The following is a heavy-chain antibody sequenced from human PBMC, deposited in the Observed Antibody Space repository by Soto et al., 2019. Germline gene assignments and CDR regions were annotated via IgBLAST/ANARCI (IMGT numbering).Heavy chain of an antibody. V-gene: IGHV4-59*01. D-gene: IGHD1-26*01. Sequence: SETLSLTCTVSGGSISSYCWSWIRQPPGKGLEWIGYIYYSGSTNYNPSLKSRVTISVDTSKNQFSLKLSSVTAADTAVYYCARRRELGDFDYWCQGTLVTVS. CDR2: IYYSGST. J-gene: IGHJ4*02. CDR1: GGSISSYC. CDR3: ARRRELGDFDY.